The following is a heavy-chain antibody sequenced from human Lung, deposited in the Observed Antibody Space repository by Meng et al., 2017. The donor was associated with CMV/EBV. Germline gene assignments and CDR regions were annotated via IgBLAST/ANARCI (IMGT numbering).Heavy chain of an antibody. V-gene: IGHV1-18*04. CDR1: GYSFRDYA. Sequence: ASVKVSXKASGYSFRDYAITWVRQAPGQGLEWLGWINVYNGGPNYGQKFRGRVTMTTDTGTTTAYMDLGSLRSDDTAVYYCARGGGQLYSFLSVGGDGYFDNWGQGTMVXVSS. CDR2: INVYNGGP. D-gene: IGHD3-3*01. J-gene: IGHJ4*01. CDR3: ARGGGQLYSFLSVGGDGYFDN.